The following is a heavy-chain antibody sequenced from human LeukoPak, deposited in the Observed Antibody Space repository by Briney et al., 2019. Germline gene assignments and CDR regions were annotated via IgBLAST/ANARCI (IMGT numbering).Heavy chain of an antibody. Sequence: PGGSLRLSCAASGFTFSSYAMNWVRQAPGKGLEWGSFISGSGDTTYYADSVKGGFTISIDSSKNTLYLQMNSLGAEDTAVYYCAKSRGESRGASNYWGQGTLVTVSS. J-gene: IGHJ4*02. CDR1: GFTFSSYA. D-gene: IGHD1-26*01. CDR3: AKSRGESRGASNY. CDR2: ISGSGDTT. V-gene: IGHV3-23*01.